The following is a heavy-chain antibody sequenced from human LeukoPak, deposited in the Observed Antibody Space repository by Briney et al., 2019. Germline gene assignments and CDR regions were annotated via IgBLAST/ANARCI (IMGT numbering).Heavy chain of an antibody. J-gene: IGHJ4*02. V-gene: IGHV3-23*01. D-gene: IGHD3-10*01. CDR3: AKERVIIRGAIDS. CDR1: GFTFSSYG. Sequence: GGSLRLSCAASGFTFSSYGMSWVRQVPGKGLEWVSRISGSGGSTYYADSVKGRFTISRDYSNNTLYLQMNSLRADDTAVYYCAKERVIIRGAIDSWGQGTLVSVSS. CDR2: ISGSGGST.